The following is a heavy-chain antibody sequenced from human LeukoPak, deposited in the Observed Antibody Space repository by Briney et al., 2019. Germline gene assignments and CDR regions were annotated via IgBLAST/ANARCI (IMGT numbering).Heavy chain of an antibody. D-gene: IGHD1-26*01. CDR2: IYYSGST. CDR3: ASDLGGANWFDP. J-gene: IGHJ5*02. V-gene: IGHV4-59*13. CDR1: GGSISRDY. Sequence: SGTRILTCSNPGGSISRDYWSWVRQPPGKTLQWMGKIYYSGSTNYNPSLKSRVTISVDTSKNQFSLKLSSVTAADTAVYYCASDLGGANWFDPWGQGTLVTVSS.